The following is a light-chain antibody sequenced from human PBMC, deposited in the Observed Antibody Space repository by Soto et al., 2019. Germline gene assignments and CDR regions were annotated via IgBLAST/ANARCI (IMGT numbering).Light chain of an antibody. CDR3: QHYGNSPPSVT. Sequence: EIVLTQSPGTLSLSPGERATLSCRASQSVSSSYLAWYQQKPGQAPRLLIYGASSRATGIPDRFSGSGSGTDFTLTISRLEPEDFAVYYCQHYGNSPPSVTFGPGTKGDIK. CDR2: GAS. J-gene: IGKJ3*01. V-gene: IGKV3-20*01. CDR1: QSVSSSY.